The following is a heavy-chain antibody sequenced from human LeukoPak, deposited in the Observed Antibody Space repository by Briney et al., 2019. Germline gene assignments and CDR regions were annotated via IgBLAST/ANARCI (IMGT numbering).Heavy chain of an antibody. Sequence: GGSLRLSCIASGFTFSSYLMHWVRQAPGKGLVWVSRINSDGSSTTYADSVRGRFTISRDNAKSRLYLQMNSLRAEDTAVYYCTRDLGIAVADVFDYWGQGTPVTVSS. D-gene: IGHD6-19*01. V-gene: IGHV3-74*01. CDR3: TRDLGIAVADVFDY. J-gene: IGHJ4*02. CDR1: GFTFSSYL. CDR2: INSDGSST.